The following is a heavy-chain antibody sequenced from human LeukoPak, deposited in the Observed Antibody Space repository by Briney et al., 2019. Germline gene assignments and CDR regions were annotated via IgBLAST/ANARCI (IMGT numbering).Heavy chain of an antibody. D-gene: IGHD1-26*01. CDR2: ISSSSSYI. CDR1: GFTFSSYS. CDR3: ARVGVGATTNYYYGMDV. J-gene: IGHJ6*02. Sequence: GGSLRLSCAASGFTFSSYSMNWVRQAPGKGLEWVSSISSSSSYIYYADSVKGRFTISRDNAKNSLYLQMNSLRAEDTAVYYCARVGVGATTNYYYGMDVWGQGTTVTVSS. V-gene: IGHV3-21*01.